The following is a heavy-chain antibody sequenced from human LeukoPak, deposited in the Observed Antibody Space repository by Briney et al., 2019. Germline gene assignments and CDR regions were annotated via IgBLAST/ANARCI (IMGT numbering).Heavy chain of an antibody. Sequence: SETLSLTCTVSGGSISSSYYWDWIRQPPGKGLEWIGTIYYSGSTYYNPSLKSRVTISVDTSRNQFSLKLRSVTAADTAVYYCARHPTDVSIFDPWGQGTLVTVSS. CDR1: GGSISSSYY. J-gene: IGHJ5*02. V-gene: IGHV4-39*01. CDR3: ARHPTDVSIFDP. CDR2: IYYSGST. D-gene: IGHD3-16*01.